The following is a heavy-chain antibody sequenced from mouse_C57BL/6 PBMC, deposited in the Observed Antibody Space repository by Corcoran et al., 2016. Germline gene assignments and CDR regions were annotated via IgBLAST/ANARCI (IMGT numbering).Heavy chain of an antibody. CDR3: AREGLMGFAY. CDR2: INTYSGVP. Sequence: QIQLVQSGPELKKPGETVKISCKASGYTFTTYGMSWVKQAPGKGLKWMGWINTYSGVPTYADDFKGRFAFSLETSASTAYLQINNLKNEDTATYFCAREGLMGFAYWGQGTLVTVSA. D-gene: IGHD2-4*01. V-gene: IGHV9-3*01. CDR1: GYTFTTYG. J-gene: IGHJ3*01.